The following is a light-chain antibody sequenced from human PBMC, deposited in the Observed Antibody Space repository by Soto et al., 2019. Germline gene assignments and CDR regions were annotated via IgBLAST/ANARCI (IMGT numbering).Light chain of an antibody. CDR1: QSVSSN. CDR2: GAS. CDR3: QQYNNWLKWT. Sequence: EIVMTQSPATLSVSPGERATLSCRASQSVSSNLAWYQHKPGQAPRLLIYGASTRATGIPARFSGSGSGTEFTLPISSLQSEDFAVYYCQQYNNWLKWTFGQGTKVEIK. V-gene: IGKV3-15*01. J-gene: IGKJ1*01.